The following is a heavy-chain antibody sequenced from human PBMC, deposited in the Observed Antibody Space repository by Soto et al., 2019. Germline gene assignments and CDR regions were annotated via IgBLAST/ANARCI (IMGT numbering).Heavy chain of an antibody. CDR1: GFTFTSYG. CDR3: AGDSGIAEGDYYGMDV. D-gene: IGHD6-13*01. CDR2: IWYDESNK. Sequence: PGGSLRLSCAASGFTFTSYGMHWVRQAPGKGLEGVAVIWYDESNKYYADSVKGRFTISRDNSKKRLYLQMNSLRSEDTAMYYCAGDSGIAEGDYYGMDVWGQGTTVTVSS. J-gene: IGHJ6*02. V-gene: IGHV3-33*01.